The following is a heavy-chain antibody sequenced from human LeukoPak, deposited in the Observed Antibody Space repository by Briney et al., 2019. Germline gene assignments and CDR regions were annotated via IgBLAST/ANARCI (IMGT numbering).Heavy chain of an antibody. D-gene: IGHD1-26*01. CDR3: AKDQGEHWFDP. J-gene: IGHJ5*02. CDR2: ISGSGDRT. Sequence: GGSLRLSCAASGFTFSSYAMSWVRQAPGKGLECVSAISGSGDRTYNADSVKGRFTISRDNPKSTLYLQMNSLRAEDTAVYYCAKDQGEHWFDPWGQGTLVTVSS. CDR1: GFTFSSYA. V-gene: IGHV3-23*01.